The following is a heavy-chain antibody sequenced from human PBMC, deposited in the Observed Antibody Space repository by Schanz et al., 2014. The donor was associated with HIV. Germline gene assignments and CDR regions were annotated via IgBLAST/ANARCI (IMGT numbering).Heavy chain of an antibody. CDR3: ARDGDNWNDLEY. D-gene: IGHD1-20*01. Sequence: QVQLVESGGGVVQPGRSLRLSCAASGFTFSDHGMHWVRQAPGKGLEWVAGMSHDGFSKYFADSVKGRFAISREDSKNTVHLQMNSLRVEDAAVYYCARDGDNWNDLEYWGQGTRVTVSS. V-gene: IGHV3-30*19. CDR1: GFTFSDHG. CDR2: MSHDGFSK. J-gene: IGHJ4*02.